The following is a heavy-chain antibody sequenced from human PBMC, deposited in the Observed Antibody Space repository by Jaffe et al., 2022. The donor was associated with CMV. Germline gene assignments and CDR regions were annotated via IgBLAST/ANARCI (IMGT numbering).Heavy chain of an antibody. J-gene: IGHJ3*02. V-gene: IGHV1-3*01. Sequence: QVQLVQSGAEVKKPGASVKVSCKASGYTFTSYAMHWVRQAPGQRLEWMGWINAGNGNTKYSQKFQGRVTITRDTSASTAYMELSSLRSEDTAVYYCARGGDYSGSYLASDDAFDIWGQGTMVTVSS. CDR2: INAGNGNT. CDR1: GYTFTSYA. D-gene: IGHD1-26*01. CDR3: ARGGDYSGSYLASDDAFDI.